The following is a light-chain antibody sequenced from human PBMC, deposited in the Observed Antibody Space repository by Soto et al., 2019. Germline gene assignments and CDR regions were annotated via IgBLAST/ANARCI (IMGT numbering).Light chain of an antibody. CDR2: DAS. CDR1: QSVSSS. Sequence: EIGLTQSPVTLSLSPGERATLSCRASQSVSSSLAWYQQKPGQAPRLLIFDASNRAAGIPARFSGSGSGTDITLTIRSLDSEDFAVYFCQQRGDLPQTFGGGTKVEVQ. J-gene: IGKJ4*01. V-gene: IGKV3-11*01. CDR3: QQRGDLPQT.